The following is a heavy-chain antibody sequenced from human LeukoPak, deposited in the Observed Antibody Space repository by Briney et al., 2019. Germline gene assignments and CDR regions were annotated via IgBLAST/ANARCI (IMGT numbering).Heavy chain of an antibody. CDR1: GFTFSSYA. V-gene: IGHV3-23*01. Sequence: PGGSLRLSCAASGFTFSSYAMSWVRQAPGKGLEWVSAISGSGGSTYYTDSVKGRFTISRDNSKNTLYLQMNSLRAEDTAVYYCAKDRVTMVRGVIKDRYFDYWGQGTLVTVSS. D-gene: IGHD3-10*01. J-gene: IGHJ4*02. CDR3: AKDRVTMVRGVIKDRYFDY. CDR2: ISGSGGST.